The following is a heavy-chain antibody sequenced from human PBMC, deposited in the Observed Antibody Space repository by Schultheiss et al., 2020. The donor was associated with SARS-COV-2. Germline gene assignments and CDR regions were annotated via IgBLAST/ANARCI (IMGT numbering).Heavy chain of an antibody. Sequence: AGSLRLSCAASGFTFSNAWMSWVRQAPGKGLEWVANIKQDGSEKYYVDSVKGRFTISRDNAKNSLYLQMNSLRAEDTAVYYCAKVASSGWYGYLGYWGQGTLVTVSS. CDR3: AKVASSGWYGYLGY. CDR2: IKQDGSEK. J-gene: IGHJ4*02. V-gene: IGHV3-7*03. D-gene: IGHD6-19*01. CDR1: GFTFSNAW.